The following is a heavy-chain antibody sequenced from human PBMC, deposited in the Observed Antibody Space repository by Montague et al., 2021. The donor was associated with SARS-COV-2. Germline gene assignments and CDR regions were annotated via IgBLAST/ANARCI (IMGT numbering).Heavy chain of an antibody. J-gene: IGHJ4*02. CDR3: ARAPPISAVSSPRRNQFFFDS. CDR2: ISGGGVST. V-gene: IGHV3-23*01. D-gene: IGHD2-2*01. CDR1: GFTFSSSA. Sequence: SLRLSCAASGFTFSSSAMSLVRQAPGKGLEWVSTISGGGVSTYYADSVKGRFTTSRDNSKNTLYLQMNSLRAEDTAVYYCARAPPISAVSSPRRNQFFFDSWGQGTLGTASS.